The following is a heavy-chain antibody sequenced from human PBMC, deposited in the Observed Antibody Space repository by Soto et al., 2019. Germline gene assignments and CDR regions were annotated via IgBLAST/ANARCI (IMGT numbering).Heavy chain of an antibody. V-gene: IGHV3-30*03. D-gene: IGHD1-1*01. Sequence: GESLKISCAASGFSFSSYGMEWVRLAPGKGLEWVAATTYDGGIKHYVDSVKGRFTISRDNSKNTLYLQMNSLRVEDTATYYCAGALENPYFYYGLNVWGQGXTVTVYS. J-gene: IGHJ6*02. CDR1: GFSFSSYG. CDR3: AGALENPYFYYGLNV. CDR2: TTYDGGIK.